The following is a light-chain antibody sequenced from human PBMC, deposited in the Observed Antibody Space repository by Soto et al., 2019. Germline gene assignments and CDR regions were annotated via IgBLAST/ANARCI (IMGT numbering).Light chain of an antibody. CDR1: QSVSVSSY. Sequence: EIVMTQSPATLSVSPGERSSLSCRASQSVSVSSYLAWYQQKPGQAPRLLIYGASSRATGIPDRFSGSGSGTDFTLTISRLEPEDFAVYYCQQYGSSPLTFGGGTKVDIK. CDR2: GAS. J-gene: IGKJ4*01. CDR3: QQYGSSPLT. V-gene: IGKV3-20*01.